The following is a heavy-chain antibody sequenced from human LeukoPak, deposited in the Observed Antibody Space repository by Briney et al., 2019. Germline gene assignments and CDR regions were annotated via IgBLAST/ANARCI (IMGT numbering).Heavy chain of an antibody. CDR1: GFTVSSKY. CDR2: MYSGGST. J-gene: IGHJ4*02. CDR3: ASVTMVRGPHFDY. Sequence: PGGSLRLSCAASGFTVSSKYMSWVPQAPGKGLEWVSVMYSGGSTYYADSVEGRFTISRDSSKNTVYLQMSSLRAEDTAVYYCASVTMVRGPHFDYWGQGTLVTVSS. V-gene: IGHV3-53*01. D-gene: IGHD3-10*01.